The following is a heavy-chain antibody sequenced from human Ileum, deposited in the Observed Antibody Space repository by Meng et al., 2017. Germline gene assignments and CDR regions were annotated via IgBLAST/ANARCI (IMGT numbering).Heavy chain of an antibody. V-gene: IGHV4-4*02. J-gene: IGHJ4*02. Sequence: QVPLQESGPGLVEPSGPLSLTCVVSGDSISSSNWWNWVRQPPGKGLEWIGEIFHTGSTNYNPSLKSRVTISADKSKNQFSLNLSSVTAADTAVYYCATNKNKKIDYWGQGTLVTVSS. CDR2: IFHTGST. CDR1: GDSISSSNW. D-gene: IGHD2/OR15-2a*01. CDR3: ATNKNKKIDY.